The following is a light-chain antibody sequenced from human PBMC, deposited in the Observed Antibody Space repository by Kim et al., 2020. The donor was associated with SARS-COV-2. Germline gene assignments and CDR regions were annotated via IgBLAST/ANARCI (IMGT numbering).Light chain of an antibody. J-gene: IGKJ1*01. CDR3: QKYNSAPWT. CDR1: QDIANS. V-gene: IGKV1-27*01. Sequence: ASVEDRVTITCRASQDIANSLALYQQKPGKVPQVLIYAASTLQSGVPSRFSGSGSGTEFTLTIGSLQTEDVATYYCQKYNSAPWTFGPGTKVDIK. CDR2: AAS.